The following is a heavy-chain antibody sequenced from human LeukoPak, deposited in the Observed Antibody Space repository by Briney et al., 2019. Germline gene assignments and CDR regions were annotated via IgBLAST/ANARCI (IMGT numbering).Heavy chain of an antibody. V-gene: IGHV1-8*01. CDR2: MNPNSGNT. CDR1: GYTFTSYD. J-gene: IGHJ4*02. CDR3: ARLYGSGSYFDF. Sequence: ASVKVSCEASGYTFTSYDINWVRQATGQGLEWMGWMNPNSGNTGYAQKFQGRVTMTRNTSISTAYMELSSLRSEDTAVYYCARLYGSGSYFDFGGQGTLVTVSS. D-gene: IGHD3-10*01.